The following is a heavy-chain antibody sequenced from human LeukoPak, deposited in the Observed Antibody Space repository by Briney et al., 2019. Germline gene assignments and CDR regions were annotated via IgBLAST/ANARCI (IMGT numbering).Heavy chain of an antibody. V-gene: IGHV4-39*01. CDR3: VRVVIADFDY. CDR1: GGSISSNSYY. J-gene: IGHJ4*02. CDR2: IYSSGST. Sequence: SETLSLTCAVSGGSISSNSYYWGWIRQPPGKGLEWIGSIYSSGSTYYNPSLKSRVTISVDTSKNQFSLKLSSVTAADTAVYYCVRVVIADFDYWGQGALVTVSS. D-gene: IGHD2-21*01.